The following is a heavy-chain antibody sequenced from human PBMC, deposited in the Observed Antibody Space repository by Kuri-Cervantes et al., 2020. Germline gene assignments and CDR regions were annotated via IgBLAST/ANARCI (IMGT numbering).Heavy chain of an antibody. CDR1: GFTFSNHN. CDR3: ARDQEVVVAATGYFDY. D-gene: IGHD2-15*01. J-gene: IGHJ4*02. V-gene: IGHV3-33*08. Sequence: GGSLRLSCAASGFTFSNHNMHWARQAPGKGLEWVAVTWFDGSKQYHPDSVKGRFTISRDSAKNSLYLQMNSLRAEDTAVYYCARDQEVVVAATGYFDYWGQGTLVTVSS. CDR2: TWFDGSKQ.